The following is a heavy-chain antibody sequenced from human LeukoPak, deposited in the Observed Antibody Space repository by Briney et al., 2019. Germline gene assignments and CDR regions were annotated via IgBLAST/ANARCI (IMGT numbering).Heavy chain of an antibody. CDR2: INHSGST. J-gene: IGHJ4*02. CDR3: ARRRYSYGYAY. D-gene: IGHD5-18*01. V-gene: IGHV4-34*01. Sequence: SETLSLTCAVYGESFSGYYWSWIRQPPGKGREWIGEINHSGSTNYNPSLKSRVTISVDTPKNQFSLKLSSVTAADTAVYYCARRRYSYGYAYWGQGTLVTVSS. CDR1: GESFSGYY.